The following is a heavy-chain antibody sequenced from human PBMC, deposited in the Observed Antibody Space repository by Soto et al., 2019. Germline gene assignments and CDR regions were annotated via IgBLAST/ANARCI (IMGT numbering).Heavy chain of an antibody. CDR1: GFACNDSA. Sequence: DVQVVQSGGGLVQPGGSLKLSCAASGFACNDSAMHWVRQASGKGLEWVARVRSKTNNYATAYPVSVRGRFTVSRDDSMGTTYLQMNSLKTEDTAMYYCTNNFVWGQGVLVTVSS. CDR3: TNNFV. V-gene: IGHV3-73*01. J-gene: IGHJ4*02. CDR2: VRSKTNNYAT. D-gene: IGHD2-15*01.